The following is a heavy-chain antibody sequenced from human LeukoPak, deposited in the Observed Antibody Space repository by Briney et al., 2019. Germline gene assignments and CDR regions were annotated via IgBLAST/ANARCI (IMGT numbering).Heavy chain of an antibody. D-gene: IGHD4-23*01. CDR2: INLNGGTT. CDR3: ARDYGGNWEYYFDY. CDR1: GYTFTNYY. Sequence: ASVKVSCKASGYTFTNYYMNWVRQTPGQGLEWMGIINLNGGTTSYAQKFQGRVTMTRDMSTSTVYMELSSLRSEDMAVYYCARDYGGNWEYYFDYWGQGTLVTVSS. J-gene: IGHJ4*02. V-gene: IGHV1-46*01.